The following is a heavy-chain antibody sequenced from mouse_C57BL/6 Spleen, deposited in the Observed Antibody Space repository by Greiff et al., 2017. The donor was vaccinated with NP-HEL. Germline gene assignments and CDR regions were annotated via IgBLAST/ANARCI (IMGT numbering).Heavy chain of an antibody. V-gene: IGHV1-15*01. CDR1: GYTFTDYE. CDR3: TRGGLDGTLDY. J-gene: IGHJ2*01. D-gene: IGHD2-3*01. Sequence: QVQLQQSGAELVRPGASVTLSCKASGYTFTDYEMHWVKQTPVHGLEWIGAIDPETGGTAYNQKFKGKAILTADNSSSTAYMELRSLTSEDSAVYYCTRGGLDGTLDYWGQGTTLTVSS. CDR2: IDPETGGT.